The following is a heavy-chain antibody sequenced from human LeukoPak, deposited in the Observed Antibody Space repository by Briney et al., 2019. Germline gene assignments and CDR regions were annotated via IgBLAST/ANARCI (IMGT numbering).Heavy chain of an antibody. V-gene: IGHV4-39*01. Sequence: SETLSLTCTVSGASVSSRSDYWGWIRQPPGKGLEWIGSIYNGGNTYYKPSLKGRLTISVDTSKNQFFLKLSSVTAADTAMYYCVSHYYGDYLRDYWGQGTLVTVSS. CDR3: VSHYYGDYLRDY. J-gene: IGHJ4*02. CDR1: GASVSSRSDY. CDR2: IYNGGNT. D-gene: IGHD4-17*01.